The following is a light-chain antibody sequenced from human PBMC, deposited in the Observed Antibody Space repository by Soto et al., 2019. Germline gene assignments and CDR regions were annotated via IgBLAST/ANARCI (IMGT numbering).Light chain of an antibody. V-gene: IGKV3-20*01. CDR1: QSVSSSY. Sequence: EIVLTQSPGTLSLSPGERATLSCRASQSVSSSYLAWYQQKPGQAPRLLISATSRRLTGIPDRSTGSGSGTDFTLTISRLEPADFAVYYCHQFGSLPITFGQGTRLEIK. J-gene: IGKJ5*01. CDR2: ATS. CDR3: HQFGSLPIT.